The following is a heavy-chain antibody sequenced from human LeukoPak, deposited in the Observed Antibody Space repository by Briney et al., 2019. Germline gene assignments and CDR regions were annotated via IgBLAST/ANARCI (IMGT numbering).Heavy chain of an antibody. D-gene: IGHD3-22*01. CDR3: AKSSMIVVESFDY. Sequence: PGGSLRLSCAASGFTFSDYYMSWIRQAPGKGLEWVSYISSSGSTIYYADSVKGRFTISRDNAKNSLYLQMNSLRAEDTAVYYCAKSSMIVVESFDYWGQGTLVTVSS. J-gene: IGHJ4*02. CDR1: GFTFSDYY. CDR2: ISSSGSTI. V-gene: IGHV3-11*01.